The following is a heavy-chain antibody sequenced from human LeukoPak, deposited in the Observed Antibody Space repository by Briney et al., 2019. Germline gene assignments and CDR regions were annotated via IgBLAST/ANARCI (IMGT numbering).Heavy chain of an antibody. J-gene: IGHJ4*02. Sequence: SETLSLTCAVHGGSFSGYYWRWIRQPPGKGLEWIVEINHSGSTNYKPSLKSRVTISVDTSKNQFSLKLSSVTAADTAVYYCARGPPKPYSSGYYSNYFDYWGQGTLVTVSS. CDR2: INHSGST. CDR3: ARGPPKPYSSGYYSNYFDY. V-gene: IGHV4-34*01. CDR1: GGSFSGYY. D-gene: IGHD3-22*01.